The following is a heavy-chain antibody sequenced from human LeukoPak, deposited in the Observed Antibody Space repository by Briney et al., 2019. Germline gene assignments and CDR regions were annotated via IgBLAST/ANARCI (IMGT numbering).Heavy chain of an antibody. V-gene: IGHV1-8*01. J-gene: IGHJ5*02. CDR2: MNPNSGNT. Sequence: GASVKVSCKASGYTFTSYDINWVRQATGQGLEWMGWMNPNSGNTGYAQKFQGRVTMTRNTSISTAYMELSSLRSEDTAVYYCARGWRSSLGNWFDPWGQGTLVTVSS. D-gene: IGHD6-13*01. CDR1: GYTFTSYD. CDR3: ARGWRSSLGNWFDP.